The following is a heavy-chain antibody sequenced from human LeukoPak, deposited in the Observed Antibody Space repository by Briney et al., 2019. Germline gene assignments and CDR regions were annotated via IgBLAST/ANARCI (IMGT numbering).Heavy chain of an antibody. Sequence: PGGSLRLSCAASGFTFSSYSMNWVRQAPGKGLEWVSSISSSSSYIYYADSVKGRFTISRDNAKNSLYLQMNSLRAEDTAVYYCASMYYEYVWGSYQHGPDAFDIWGQGTMVTVSS. V-gene: IGHV3-21*01. CDR3: ASMYYEYVWGSYQHGPDAFDI. CDR1: GFTFSSYS. J-gene: IGHJ3*02. D-gene: IGHD3-16*02. CDR2: ISSSSSYI.